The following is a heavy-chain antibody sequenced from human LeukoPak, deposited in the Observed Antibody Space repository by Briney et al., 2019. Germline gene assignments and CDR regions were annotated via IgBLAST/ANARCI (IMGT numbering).Heavy chain of an antibody. CDR2: ITSSSSYI. CDR1: GFTFSTYS. Sequence: GGSLRLSCAASGFTFSTYSMTWVRQAPGKGLEWVSSITSSSSYIYYADSVKGRFTISRDNAKNSLYLQMNSLRAEDTAVYYCARDKRVATIGGLFDYWGQGTLVTVSS. D-gene: IGHD5-12*01. CDR3: ARDKRVATIGGLFDY. V-gene: IGHV3-21*01. J-gene: IGHJ4*02.